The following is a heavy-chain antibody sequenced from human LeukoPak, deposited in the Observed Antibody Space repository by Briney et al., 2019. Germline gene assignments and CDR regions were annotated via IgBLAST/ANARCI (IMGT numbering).Heavy chain of an antibody. V-gene: IGHV3-23*01. CDR3: VKGLYTIDY. CDR1: GFTFSNFA. Sequence: GGTLRLSCAASGFTFSNFAMNWVRQAPGKGLEWVSAISAGGTFYADFVKGRFTISRDNSKNTLYLQMNSLRVDDTAVYYCVKGLYTIDYWGQGTLVTVSS. CDR2: ISAGGT. J-gene: IGHJ4*02. D-gene: IGHD2-2*02.